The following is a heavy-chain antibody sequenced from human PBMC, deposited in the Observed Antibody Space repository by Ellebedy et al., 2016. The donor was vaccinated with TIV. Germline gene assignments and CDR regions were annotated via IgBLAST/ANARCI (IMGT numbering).Heavy chain of an antibody. CDR2: ISGYNGDT. J-gene: IGHJ5*02. V-gene: IGHV1-18*04. CDR3: TRGFYEKFDP. D-gene: IGHD5/OR15-5a*01. Sequence: ASVKVSCKASGYTFTKYGISWVRQAPGQGLEWMGWISGYNGDTNYARKFQGRVTMTTDTSTSTVYMELRSLSVDDTAVYYCTRGFYEKFDPWGQGTLVTVS. CDR1: GYTFTKYG.